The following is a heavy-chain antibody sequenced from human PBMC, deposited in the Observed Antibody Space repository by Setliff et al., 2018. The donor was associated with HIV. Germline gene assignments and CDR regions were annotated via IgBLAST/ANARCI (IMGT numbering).Heavy chain of an antibody. CDR2: IYTSGST. Sequence: SETLSLTCTVSGGSISSGSYYWSWIRKPAGKGLEWIGRIYTSGSTNYNPSLKSRVTISVDTSKNQFSLKFNSVTAADTAVYYCARSVVVVTVEWFDPWGQGALVTVSS. CDR1: GGSISSGSYY. D-gene: IGHD2-21*02. CDR3: ARSVVVVTVEWFDP. J-gene: IGHJ5*02. V-gene: IGHV4-61*02.